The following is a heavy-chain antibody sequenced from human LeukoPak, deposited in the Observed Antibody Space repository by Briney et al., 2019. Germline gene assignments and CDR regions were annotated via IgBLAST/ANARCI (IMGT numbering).Heavy chain of an antibody. CDR2: IWYDESNK. V-gene: IGHV3-33*01. J-gene: IGHJ6*02. CDR3: ARKSSSWIGMDV. D-gene: IGHD6-13*01. CDR1: GFTFSSYG. Sequence: GGSLRLSCAASGFTFSSYGMHWVRQAPGKGLEWVAVIWYDESNKYYADSVKGRFTISRDNYENTLYLQMNSLRAEDTAVYYCARKSSSWIGMDVWGQGTTVTVSS.